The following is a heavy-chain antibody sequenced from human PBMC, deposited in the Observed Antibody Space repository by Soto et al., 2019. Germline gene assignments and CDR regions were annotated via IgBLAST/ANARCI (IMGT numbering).Heavy chain of an antibody. J-gene: IGHJ6*02. D-gene: IGHD4-4*01. V-gene: IGHV3-23*01. CDR3: AKDALPYSNYYYYYGMDV. CDR2: ISGSGGST. CDR1: GFTFSSYA. Sequence: PGGSLRLSCAASGFTFSSYAMSWVRQAPGKGLEWVSAISGSGGSTYYADSVKGRFTISRDNSKNTLYLQMNSLRAEDTAVYYCAKDALPYSNYYYYYGMDVWGQGTTVTVSS.